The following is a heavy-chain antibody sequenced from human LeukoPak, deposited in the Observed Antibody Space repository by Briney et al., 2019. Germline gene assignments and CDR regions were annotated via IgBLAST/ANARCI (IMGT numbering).Heavy chain of an antibody. Sequence: SVEVSCKASGGSFSSYAISWVRQAPAQGLEWMGRIIPIFGTANYAQKFQGRVTITTDESTSTAYMELSSLRSEDTAVYYCAREVSAAGTHFDYWGQGTLVTVSS. D-gene: IGHD6-13*01. CDR2: IIPIFGTA. V-gene: IGHV1-69*05. CDR1: GGSFSSYA. J-gene: IGHJ4*02. CDR3: AREVSAAGTHFDY.